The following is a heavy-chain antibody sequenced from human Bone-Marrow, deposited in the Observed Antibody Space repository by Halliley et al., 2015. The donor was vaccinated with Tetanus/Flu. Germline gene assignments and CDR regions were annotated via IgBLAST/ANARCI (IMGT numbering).Heavy chain of an antibody. Sequence: VQLVRSGAEVREPGESLKISCKASGYNFTNYWIGWVRQMPGKGLEWMGFIYPADSDTSYSPSFQGQVSISADKSISTAYLQWSSLKASDTAMYCCARHGFLEARYFYGLDVWGQGTTVTVSS. CDR2: IYPADSDT. D-gene: IGHD3-3*01. J-gene: IGHJ6*02. CDR1: GYNFTNYW. CDR3: ARHGFLEARYFYGLDV. V-gene: IGHV5-51*01.